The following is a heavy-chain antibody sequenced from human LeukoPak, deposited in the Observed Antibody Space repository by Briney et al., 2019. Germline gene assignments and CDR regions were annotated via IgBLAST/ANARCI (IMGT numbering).Heavy chain of an antibody. D-gene: IGHD6-13*01. CDR2: INPNSGGT. V-gene: IGHV1-2*02. Sequence: ASVNVSCKASGYTFTGYYMYWVRQAPGQGLEWMGWINPNSGGTNYAQKFQGRVTMTRDTSISTAYMELSRLRSDDTAVYYCARGPLYSSKFYYFDYWGQGTLVTVSS. J-gene: IGHJ4*02. CDR3: ARGPLYSSKFYYFDY. CDR1: GYTFTGYY.